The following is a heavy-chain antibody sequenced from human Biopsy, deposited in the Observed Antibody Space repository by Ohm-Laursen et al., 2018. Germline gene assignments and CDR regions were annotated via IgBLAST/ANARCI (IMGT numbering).Heavy chain of an antibody. V-gene: IGHV3-30*03. CDR1: GFSFSDNY. J-gene: IGHJ2*01. Sequence: SLRLSCAASGFSFSDNYMDWVHQAPGKGLEWVAVISYDGSGEYYADSLQGRFIISRDNPKNTVDLQMNSLRAEDTAAYFCARDGKRWDYSTYFSWHFDLWGRGTLVTVSS. CDR3: ARDGKRWDYSTYFSWHFDL. D-gene: IGHD4-11*01. CDR2: ISYDGSGE.